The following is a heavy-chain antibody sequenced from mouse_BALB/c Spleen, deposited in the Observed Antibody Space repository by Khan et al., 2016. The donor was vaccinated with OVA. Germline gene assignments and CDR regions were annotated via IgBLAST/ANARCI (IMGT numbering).Heavy chain of an antibody. Sequence: VQLKQSGPELMKPGASVKISCKASGYSFTSYYIHWVKQSHGKSLEWIGYIDPLNGSTSYNQKFKGKATLTVDKSSSTAYMHLSSLTSEDSAVYYCARHGYVAWFAYWGQGTLVTVSA. J-gene: IGHJ3*01. V-gene: IGHV1S135*01. D-gene: IGHD2-2*01. CDR2: IDPLNGST. CDR1: GYSFTSYY. CDR3: ARHGYVAWFAY.